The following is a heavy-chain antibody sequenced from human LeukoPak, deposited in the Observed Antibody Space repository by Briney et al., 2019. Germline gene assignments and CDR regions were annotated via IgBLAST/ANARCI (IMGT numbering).Heavy chain of an antibody. CDR1: GYTFTSYG. J-gene: IGHJ6*02. CDR2: ISAYNGNT. D-gene: IGHD3-9*01. V-gene: IGHV1-18*01. Sequence: GASVKVSCKASGYTFTSYGISWVRQAPGQGLEWMGWISAYNGNTNYAQKLQGRVTMTTDTSTSTAYMELRSLRSDDTAVYYCVSSRYYDILTGYPDYYGMDVWGQGTTVTVSS. CDR3: VSSRYYDILTGYPDYYGMDV.